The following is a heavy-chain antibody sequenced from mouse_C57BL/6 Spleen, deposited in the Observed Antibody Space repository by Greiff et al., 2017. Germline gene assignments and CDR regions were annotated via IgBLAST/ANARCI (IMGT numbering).Heavy chain of an antibody. CDR3: ARRAYGYAMDY. Sequence: EVMLVESGGGLVKPGGSLKLSCAASGFTFRRYTMSWVRQTPEKRLEWVATISGGGGNTYYPDSVKGRFTISRDNSKNTLYLQMSSLRSEDTALYYCARRAYGYAMDYWGQGTSVTVSS. CDR2: ISGGGGNT. CDR1: GFTFRRYT. J-gene: IGHJ4*01. D-gene: IGHD1-1*01. V-gene: IGHV5-9*01.